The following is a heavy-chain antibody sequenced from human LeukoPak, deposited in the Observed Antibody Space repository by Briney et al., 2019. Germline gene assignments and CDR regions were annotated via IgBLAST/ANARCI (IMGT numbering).Heavy chain of an antibody. V-gene: IGHV1-2*02. CDR1: GYTFTGYY. Sequence: GASVKVSCKASGYTFTGYYMHWVRQAPGQGLEWMGWINPNSGGTNYAQKFQGRVTMTRDTSISTAYMELSRLRSDDTAVYYCASHSRGQLLTFDMDVWGKGTTVTVSS. CDR3: ASHSRGQLLTFDMDV. CDR2: INPNSGGT. D-gene: IGHD2-2*01. J-gene: IGHJ6*04.